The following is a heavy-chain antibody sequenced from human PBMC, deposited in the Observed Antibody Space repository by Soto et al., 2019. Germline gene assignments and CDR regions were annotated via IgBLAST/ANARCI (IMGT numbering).Heavy chain of an antibody. Sequence: QVQLVQSGAEVKKPGSSVKVSCKASGGTFSSYSINWVRQAPGQGLEWMGEIIPIFGTANYAQKFQGRVTITADDSTSTAYMERSSLRSDDTAVYYCARDGGRHSGGIDYWGQGTLVTVSS. D-gene: IGHD1-26*01. CDR1: GGTFSSYS. J-gene: IGHJ4*02. CDR3: ARDGGRHSGGIDY. CDR2: IIPIFGTA. V-gene: IGHV1-69*01.